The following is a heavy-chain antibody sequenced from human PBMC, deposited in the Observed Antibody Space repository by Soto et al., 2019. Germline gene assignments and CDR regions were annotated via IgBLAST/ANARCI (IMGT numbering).Heavy chain of an antibody. CDR1: GFNFNHYT. V-gene: IGHV3-74*01. CDR2: INSDGSST. J-gene: IGHJ5*02. CDR3: ARIHTYCGGDCFVT. Sequence: GGSLRLSCAASGFNFNHYTMSWVRQAPGKGLVWVSRINSDGSSTSYADSVKGRFTISRDNAKNTLYLQMNSLRAEDTAVYYCARIHTYCGGDCFVTWGRGTLVTVSS. D-gene: IGHD2-21*02.